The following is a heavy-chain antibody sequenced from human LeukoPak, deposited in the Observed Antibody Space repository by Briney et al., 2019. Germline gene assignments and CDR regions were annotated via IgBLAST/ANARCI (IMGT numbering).Heavy chain of an antibody. Sequence: SETLSLTCAVYGGSFSGYYWSWIRQPPGKGLEWIGEINHSGSTNYNPSLKSRVTISVDTSKNQFSLKLSSVTAADTAVYYCARGRLEETTVTTADDYWGQGTLVTVSS. CDR1: GGSFSGYY. D-gene: IGHD4-17*01. J-gene: IGHJ4*02. CDR2: INHSGST. CDR3: ARGRLEETTVTTADDY. V-gene: IGHV4-34*01.